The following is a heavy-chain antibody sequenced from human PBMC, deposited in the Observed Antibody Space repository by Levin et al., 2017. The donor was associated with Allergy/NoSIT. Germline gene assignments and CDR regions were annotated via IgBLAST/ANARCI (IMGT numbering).Heavy chain of an antibody. D-gene: IGHD4-17*01. V-gene: IGHV4-39*01. CDR2: IYYSGGT. J-gene: IGHJ4*02. Sequence: RSQTLSLTCTVSGGSISPYWGWIRQPPGEGLEWIGNIYYSGGTYYNPSLKSRVTISVDTSKNQFSLQLSSLTAADTAVYYCTRPIDYGFDYWGQGILVTVSS. CDR1: GGSISPY. CDR3: TRPIDYGFDY.